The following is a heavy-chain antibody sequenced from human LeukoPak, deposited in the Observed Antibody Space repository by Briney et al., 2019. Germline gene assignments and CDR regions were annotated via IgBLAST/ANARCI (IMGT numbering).Heavy chain of an antibody. D-gene: IGHD3-22*01. J-gene: IGHJ3*02. Sequence: GGSLRLSCAASGFTFSSYSVNWVRQAPGKGLEWVSYISSSSSTIYYADSVKGRFTISRDNAKNSLYLQMNSLRDEDTAVYYCATLPSITMIVVDAFDIWGQGTMVTVSS. CDR2: ISSSSSTI. V-gene: IGHV3-48*02. CDR1: GFTFSSYS. CDR3: ATLPSITMIVVDAFDI.